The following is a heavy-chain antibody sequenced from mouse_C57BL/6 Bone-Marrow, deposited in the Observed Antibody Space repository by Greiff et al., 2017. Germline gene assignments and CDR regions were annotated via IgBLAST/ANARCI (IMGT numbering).Heavy chain of an antibody. Sequence: EVKLHESGPGLVKPSQSLSLTCSVTGYSITSGYYWNWIRQFPGNKLEWMGYISYDGSNNYNPSLKNRISITRDTSKNQFFLKLNSVTTEDTATYYCAREGGDYFDYWGQGTTLTVSS. V-gene: IGHV3-6*01. CDR3: AREGGDYFDY. CDR1: GYSITSGYY. CDR2: ISYDGSN. J-gene: IGHJ2*01.